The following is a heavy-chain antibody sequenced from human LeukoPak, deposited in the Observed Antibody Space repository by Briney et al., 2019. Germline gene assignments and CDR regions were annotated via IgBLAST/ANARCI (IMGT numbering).Heavy chain of an antibody. Sequence: GGSLRLSCAASGFTFSSYAMSWVRQAPGKGLEWVSAISGSGGSTYYADSVKGRFTISRDNSKNTLYLQMNSLRAEDTDVYYCAKEGITMIVVVIAYYFDYWGQGTLVTVSS. J-gene: IGHJ4*02. CDR1: GFTFSSYA. V-gene: IGHV3-23*01. CDR3: AKEGITMIVVVIAYYFDY. CDR2: ISGSGGST. D-gene: IGHD3-22*01.